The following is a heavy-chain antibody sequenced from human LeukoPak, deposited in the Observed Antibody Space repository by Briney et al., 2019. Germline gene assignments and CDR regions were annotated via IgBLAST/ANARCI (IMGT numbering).Heavy chain of an antibody. V-gene: IGHV1-8*02. J-gene: IGHJ6*03. D-gene: IGHD1-14*01. CDR3: ARTGPTYYYYYYMDV. CDR1: GGTFSSYA. Sequence: ASVKVSCKASGGTFSSYAISWVRQATGQGLEWMGWMNPNSGNTGYAQKFQGRVTMTRNTSISTAYMELSSLRSEDTAVYYCARTGPTYYYYYYMDVWGKGTTVTVSS. CDR2: MNPNSGNT.